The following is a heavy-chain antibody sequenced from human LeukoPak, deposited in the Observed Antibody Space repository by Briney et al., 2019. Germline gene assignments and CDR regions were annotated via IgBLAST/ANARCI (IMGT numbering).Heavy chain of an antibody. Sequence: PGRSLRLSCAASGFTFDDYAMHWVRQAPGKGLEWVSGISWNSGSIGYADSVKGRFTISRDNAKNSLYLQMNSLRAEDMALYYCARGGELNSGSYALLGYYYGMDVWGQGTTVTVSS. J-gene: IGHJ6*02. CDR1: GFTFDDYA. D-gene: IGHD1-26*01. CDR2: ISWNSGSI. CDR3: ARGGELNSGSYALLGYYYGMDV. V-gene: IGHV3-9*03.